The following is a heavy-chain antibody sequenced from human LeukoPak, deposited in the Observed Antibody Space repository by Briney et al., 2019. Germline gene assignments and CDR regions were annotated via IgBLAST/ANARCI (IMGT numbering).Heavy chain of an antibody. CDR2: IYHSGST. D-gene: IGHD3-3*01. V-gene: IGHV4-61*02. CDR1: GGSISSGSYY. J-gene: IGHJ3*02. Sequence: SQTLSLTCTVSGGSISSGSYYWSWIRQPAGKGLEWIGSIYHSGSTYYNPSLKSRVTISVDTSKNQFSLKLSSVTAADTAVYYCARHPPFWSGCVARRTNAFDIWGQGTMVTVSS. CDR3: ARHPPFWSGCVARRTNAFDI.